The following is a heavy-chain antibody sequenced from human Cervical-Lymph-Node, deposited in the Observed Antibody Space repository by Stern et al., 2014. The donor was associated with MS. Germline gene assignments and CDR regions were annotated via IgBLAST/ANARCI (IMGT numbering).Heavy chain of an antibody. CDR1: GGSISSDDSS. V-gene: IGHV4-30-4*01. CDR3: ARDRSYYSFDY. J-gene: IGHJ4*02. Sequence: QLQLQESGPGLVKPSQTLSLTCTVSGGSISSDDSSWSWLRQPPGKGLEGIVYVYYSGNTYYNPSLRSRLIISVDTSKNQFSLKLISVTAADTAVYYCARDRSYYSFDYWGQGTLVTVSS. CDR2: VYYSGNT. D-gene: IGHD2/OR15-2a*01.